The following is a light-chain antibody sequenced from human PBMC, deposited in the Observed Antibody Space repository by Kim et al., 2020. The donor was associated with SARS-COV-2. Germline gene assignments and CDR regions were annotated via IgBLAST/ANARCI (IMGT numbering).Light chain of an antibody. CDR3: YSTDSSGNHRV. CDR1: ALQKKY. CDR2: EDS. V-gene: IGLV3-10*01. J-gene: IGLJ2*01. Sequence: SYELTQPPSASVSPGQTARITCSGDALQKKYAYWYQQKSGQAPVLVIYEDSNRPSGIPERFSGSSSGTMATLTISGAQVEDEADYYCYSTDSSGNHRVFGGGTQLTVL.